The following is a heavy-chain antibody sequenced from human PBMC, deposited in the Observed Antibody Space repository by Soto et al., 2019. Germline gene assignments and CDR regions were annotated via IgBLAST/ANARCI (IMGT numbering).Heavy chain of an antibody. CDR1: GFTFSSYA. V-gene: IGHV3-23*01. D-gene: IGHD6-19*01. CDR3: AKDQLAVAGLNWFDP. Sequence: EVQRLESGGGLVQPGGSLRLSCAASGFTFSSYAMSWVRQAPGKGLERVSVISGSGGSTYYADSVKGRFTISRDNSKNTLCLQMNSLRAEDTAVYYCAKDQLAVAGLNWFDPWGQGTLVTVSS. J-gene: IGHJ5*02. CDR2: ISGSGGST.